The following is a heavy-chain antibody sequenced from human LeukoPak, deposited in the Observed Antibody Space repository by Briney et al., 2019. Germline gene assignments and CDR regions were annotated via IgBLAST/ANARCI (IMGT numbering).Heavy chain of an antibody. CDR2: IYYSGST. CDR3: ARESNGEMATTYFDY. V-gene: IGHV4-59*01. CDR1: GGSISSYY. Sequence: SETLSLTCTVSGGSISSYYWSWVRQPPGKGLEWVGYIYYSGSTNYNPSLKSRVTISEETSKNQFSLKLSSVTAADTAVYYCARESNGEMATTYFDYWGQGTLVTVSS. J-gene: IGHJ4*02. D-gene: IGHD5-24*01.